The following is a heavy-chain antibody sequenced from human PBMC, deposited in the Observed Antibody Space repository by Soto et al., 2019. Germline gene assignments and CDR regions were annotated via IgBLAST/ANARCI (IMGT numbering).Heavy chain of an antibody. Sequence: GESLKISCKGSGYSFTTYWIAWVRQMPGKGLEWMGIIYPGDSDTKYSPSFQGQVTISADKSINTAYLQWSNLKASDSATYYCARSGSGTYERSKYYFYGMEVWGQGATVTVSS. CDR1: GYSFTTYW. V-gene: IGHV5-51*01. CDR3: ARSGSGTYERSKYYFYGMEV. J-gene: IGHJ6*02. D-gene: IGHD3-10*01. CDR2: IYPGDSDT.